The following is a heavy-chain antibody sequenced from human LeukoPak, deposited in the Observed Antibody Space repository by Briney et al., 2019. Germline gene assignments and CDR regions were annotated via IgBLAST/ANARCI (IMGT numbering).Heavy chain of an antibody. CDR3: ARDTGYCSSTSCSRYYYGMDA. CDR1: GGSISSYY. Sequence: PSETLSLTCTVSGGSISSYYWSWIRQPPGKGLEWIGYIYYSGSTNYNPSLKSRVTISVDTSKNQFSLKLSSVTAADTAVYYCARDTGYCSSTSCSRYYYGMDAWGKGTTVTVSS. CDR2: IYYSGST. V-gene: IGHV4-59*01. J-gene: IGHJ6*04. D-gene: IGHD2-2*01.